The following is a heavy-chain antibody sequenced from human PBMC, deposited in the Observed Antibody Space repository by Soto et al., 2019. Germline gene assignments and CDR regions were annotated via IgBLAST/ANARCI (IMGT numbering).Heavy chain of an antibody. V-gene: IGHV1-2*02. CDR3: ARDLAYYYDSSHYYGMDV. CDR2: INPNSGGT. CDR1: GYTFTGYY. Sequence: QVQLVQSGAEVKKPGASVKVSCKASGYTFTGYYMHWVRQAPGQGLEWMGWINPNSGGTNYAEKFQGSVTMTRDTSISTAYREMSRLRSDDTAVYYCARDLAYYYDSSHYYGMDVWGQGTTVTVSS. D-gene: IGHD3-22*01. J-gene: IGHJ6*02.